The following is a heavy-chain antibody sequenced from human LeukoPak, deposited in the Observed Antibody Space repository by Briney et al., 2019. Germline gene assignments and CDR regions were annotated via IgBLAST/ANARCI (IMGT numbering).Heavy chain of an antibody. Sequence: GRSLRLSCAASGFTFSSYSMNWVRQAPGKGLEWVSYISISSSIIYYADSVKGRFTISRDNAKNSLYLQMNSLRAEDTAVYYCAREASGSYGYWGQGTPVTVSS. V-gene: IGHV3-48*01. CDR2: ISISSSII. D-gene: IGHD1-26*01. CDR3: AREASGSYGY. J-gene: IGHJ4*02. CDR1: GFTFSSYS.